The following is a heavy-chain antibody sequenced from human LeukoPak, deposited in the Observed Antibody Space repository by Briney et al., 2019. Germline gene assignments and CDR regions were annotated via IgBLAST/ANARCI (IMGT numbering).Heavy chain of an antibody. D-gene: IGHD3-3*01. CDR2: IKSKTDGGTT. CDR3: TTDLIFGVVIIPD. V-gene: IGHV3-15*01. J-gene: IGHJ4*02. CDR1: EFTFSNAW. Sequence: GGSLRLSCAASEFTFSNAWMSWVRQAPGKGLEWVCHIKSKTDGGTTDYLAPVKGRFTISRDDSKSMLYLQMNSLKTEDTAVYYCTTDLIFGVVIIPDWGQGTLVTVSS.